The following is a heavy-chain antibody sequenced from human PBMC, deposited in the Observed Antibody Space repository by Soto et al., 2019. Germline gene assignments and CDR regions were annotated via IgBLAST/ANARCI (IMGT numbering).Heavy chain of an antibody. CDR1: GGSISSSSYH. CDR3: ARHDFWSGYHLSDYYGMDV. Sequence: SETLSLTCTVSGGSISSSSYHWGWIRQPPGKGLEWIGSIYYSGSTYYNPSLKSRVTISVDTSKNQFSLKLSSVTAADTAVYYCARHDFWSGYHLSDYYGMDVWGPGTLVTVSS. J-gene: IGHJ6*02. D-gene: IGHD3-3*01. V-gene: IGHV4-39*01. CDR2: IYYSGST.